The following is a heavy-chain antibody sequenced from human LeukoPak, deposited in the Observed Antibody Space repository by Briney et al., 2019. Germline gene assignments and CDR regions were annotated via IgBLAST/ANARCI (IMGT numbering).Heavy chain of an antibody. CDR3: ARRPAAVAAKGAFDI. Sequence: SETLSLTCAVSGGSISSSNWWSWARQPPGKGLEWIGEIYHSGSTNYNPSLKSRVTISVDKSKNQFSLKLSSVTAADTAVYYCARRPAAVAAKGAFDIWGQGTMVTVSS. CDR2: IYHSGST. CDR1: GGSISSSNW. J-gene: IGHJ3*02. D-gene: IGHD6-19*01. V-gene: IGHV4-4*02.